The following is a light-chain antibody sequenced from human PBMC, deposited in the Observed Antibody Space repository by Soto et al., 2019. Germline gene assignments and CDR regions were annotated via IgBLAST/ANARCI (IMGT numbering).Light chain of an antibody. V-gene: IGKV3-20*01. J-gene: IGKJ1*01. CDR2: GAS. CDR1: QSVSSY. Sequence: EIVLTQSPATLSLSPGERATLSCRASQSVSSYLAWYQQKPGQAPRLLIYGASSRATGIPDRFSGSGSGTDFTLTISRLEPEDFAVYYCQQYGRSPWTFGQGTKVEIK. CDR3: QQYGRSPWT.